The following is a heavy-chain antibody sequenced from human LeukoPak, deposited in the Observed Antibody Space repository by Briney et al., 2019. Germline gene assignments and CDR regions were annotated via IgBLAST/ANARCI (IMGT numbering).Heavy chain of an antibody. V-gene: IGHV3-15*07. Sequence: GGSLRLSCAASGFTFSNAWMNRVRQAPGKGLEWVGRIKSKTDGGTTDYAAPVKGRFTISRDDSKNTLHLQMNSLKTEDTAVYYCTTETYYYDSSGYYYNWFDPWGQGTLVTVSS. CDR3: TTETYYYDSSGYYYNWFDP. J-gene: IGHJ5*02. CDR1: GFTFSNAW. CDR2: IKSKTDGGTT. D-gene: IGHD3-22*01.